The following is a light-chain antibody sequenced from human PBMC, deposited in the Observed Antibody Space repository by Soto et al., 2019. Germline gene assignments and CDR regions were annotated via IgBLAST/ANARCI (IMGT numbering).Light chain of an antibody. Sequence: VVTQSPPTLSLSPGERATLSCRTSLSVSNYLAWYQQKPGQAPRLLIYDASNRASGIPARFTGSGSGTDFNLTISTLEPEDFAVYYCQQRQYWPPITFGQGTRLDIK. V-gene: IGKV3-11*01. CDR3: QQRQYWPPIT. CDR1: LSVSNY. J-gene: IGKJ5*01. CDR2: DAS.